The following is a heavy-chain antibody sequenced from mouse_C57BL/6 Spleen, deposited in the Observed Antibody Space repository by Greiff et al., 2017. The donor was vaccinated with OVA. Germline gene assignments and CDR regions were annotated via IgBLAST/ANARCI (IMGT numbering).Heavy chain of an antibody. Sequence: QVHVKQPGTELVKPGASVKLSCTASGYTFTSYWMHWVKQRPGQGLEWIGNINPSNGGTNYNEKFKSKATLTVDKSSSTTYMQLSSLTSEDSAVYYCASECVTVSDYWGQGTTLTVSS. J-gene: IGHJ2*01. CDR3: ASECVTVSDY. CDR1: GYTFTSYW. CDR2: INPSNGGT. V-gene: IGHV1-53*01. D-gene: IGHD2-1*01.